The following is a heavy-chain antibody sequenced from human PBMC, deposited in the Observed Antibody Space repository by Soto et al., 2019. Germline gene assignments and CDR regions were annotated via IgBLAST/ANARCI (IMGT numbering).Heavy chain of an antibody. CDR2: IIPIFGTA. J-gene: IGHJ6*02. Sequence: QVQLVQSGAEVKKPGSSVKVSCKASGGTFSSYAISWVRQAPGQGHEWMGGIIPIFGTANYAQKFQGRVTITAVESTSTDYMELSSLRSEDTAVYYCARETGEAGNYYGMDVWGQGTTVTVSS. CDR1: GGTFSSYA. CDR3: ARETGEAGNYYGMDV. V-gene: IGHV1-69*12. D-gene: IGHD7-27*01.